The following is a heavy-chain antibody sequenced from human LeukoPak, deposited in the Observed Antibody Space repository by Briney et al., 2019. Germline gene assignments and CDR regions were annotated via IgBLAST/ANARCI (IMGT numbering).Heavy chain of an antibody. Sequence: ASVKGSCKASGYTFTSYDISWVRQATGQGLEWMGWMNPNSGNTGYAQKFQGRVTMTRNTSISTAYMELSSLRSEDTAVYYCARQTYCGGDCYSYYYYYMDAWGKGTTVTVSS. D-gene: IGHD2-21*02. CDR3: ARQTYCGGDCYSYYYYYMDA. CDR2: MNPNSGNT. V-gene: IGHV1-8*01. CDR1: GYTFTSYD. J-gene: IGHJ6*03.